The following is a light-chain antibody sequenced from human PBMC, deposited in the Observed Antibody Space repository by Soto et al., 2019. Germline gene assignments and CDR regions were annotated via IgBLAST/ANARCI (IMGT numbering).Light chain of an antibody. CDR2: GAS. V-gene: IGKV3-15*01. J-gene: IGKJ4*01. Sequence: EIVMTQSPATLSVSPGERATLSCRASQSVSSNLAWYQQKPGQAPRLLIYGASTRATGIAARFSGSGSGTEFTLTISSLQSEDFAVYYCQQYNNWTFGGGTKVEIK. CDR1: QSVSSN. CDR3: QQYNNWT.